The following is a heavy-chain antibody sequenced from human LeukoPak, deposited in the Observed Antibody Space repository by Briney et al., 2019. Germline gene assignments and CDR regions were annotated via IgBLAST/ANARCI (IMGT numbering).Heavy chain of an antibody. D-gene: IGHD3-22*01. J-gene: IGHJ5*02. V-gene: IGHV4-31*03. Sequence: SQTLSLTCTVSGGSISSGGFYWIWIRQHPGKGREWLGYIYYSGSTDYNPSRKSRVTISLDTSKNQLSLKLSSVTAADTAGYYCATLGNYYDSSANPNWFDPWGQGTLVTVSS. CDR1: GGSISSGGFY. CDR3: ATLGNYYDSSANPNWFDP. CDR2: IYYSGST.